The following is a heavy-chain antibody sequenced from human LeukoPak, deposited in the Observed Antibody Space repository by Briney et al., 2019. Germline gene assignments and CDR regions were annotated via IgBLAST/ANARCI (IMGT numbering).Heavy chain of an antibody. J-gene: IGHJ4*02. D-gene: IGHD3-22*01. Sequence: ASVKVFCRASGYTFTGYYMHWVRQATGQELEWTRWINPNSGGTNYAQKFQGRVTMTRDTSIITAYLELRRLRSDDTAVYYSARFGSDSSYSFDYWGQGTLVTVSS. CDR2: INPNSGGT. V-gene: IGHV1-2*02. CDR3: ARFGSDSSYSFDY. CDR1: GYTFTGYY.